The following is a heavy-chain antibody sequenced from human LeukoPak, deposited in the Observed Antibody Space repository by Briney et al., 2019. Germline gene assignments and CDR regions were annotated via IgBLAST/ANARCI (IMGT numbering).Heavy chain of an antibody. CDR3: ARGGSTNFDY. Sequence: GGSLRLSCAASGFTFSSYSMNWVRQAPGKGLEWVSSISSSSSYIYYADSVEGRFTISRDNAKNSLYLQMNSLRAEDTAVYYCARGGSTNFDYWGQGTLVTVSS. CDR1: GFTFSSYS. D-gene: IGHD2-15*01. CDR2: ISSSSSYI. J-gene: IGHJ4*02. V-gene: IGHV3-21*01.